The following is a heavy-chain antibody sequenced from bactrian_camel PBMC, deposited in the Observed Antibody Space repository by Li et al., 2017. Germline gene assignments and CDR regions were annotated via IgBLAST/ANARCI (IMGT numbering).Heavy chain of an antibody. CDR3: AKGGFTANGLED. J-gene: IGHJ4*01. V-gene: IGHV3S40*01. CDR2: ITRDGVA. D-gene: IGHD5*01. Sequence: VQLVESGGGLVQPGGSLRLSCAASGFTFRIADMSWIRQAPGKELEWVSGITRDGVAVYAGAVKGRFTISRDNAKNSVSMLLNSLKTEDMAMYFCAKGGFTANGLEDWGQGTQVTVS. CDR1: GFTFRIAD.